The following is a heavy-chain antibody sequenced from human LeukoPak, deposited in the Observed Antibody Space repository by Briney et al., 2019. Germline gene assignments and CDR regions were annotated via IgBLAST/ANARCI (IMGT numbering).Heavy chain of an antibody. CDR3: AREDRYYYGSGSYLGY. V-gene: IGHV1-18*04. J-gene: IGHJ4*02. Sequence: ASVKVSCKASGYIFTDYYIHWVRQAPGQGLEWMGWINPHSGGTNYAQKLQGRVTMTTDTSTSTAYMELRSLRSDDTAVYYCAREDRYYYGSGSYLGYWGQGTLVTVSS. CDR1: GYIFTDYY. CDR2: INPHSGGT. D-gene: IGHD3-10*01.